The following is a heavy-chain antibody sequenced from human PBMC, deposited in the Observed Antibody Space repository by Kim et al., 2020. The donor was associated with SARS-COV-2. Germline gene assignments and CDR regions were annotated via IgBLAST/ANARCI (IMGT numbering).Heavy chain of an antibody. V-gene: IGHV1-24*01. Sequence: ASVKVSCKVSGYTLTELSMHWVRQAPGKGLEWMGGFDPEDGETIYAQKFQGRVTMTEDTSTDTAYMELSSLRSEDTAVYYCATLNRIAAAGNYWYFDLWGRGTLVTVSS. D-gene: IGHD6-13*01. CDR3: ATLNRIAAAGNYWYFDL. CDR2: FDPEDGET. CDR1: GYTLTELS. J-gene: IGHJ2*01.